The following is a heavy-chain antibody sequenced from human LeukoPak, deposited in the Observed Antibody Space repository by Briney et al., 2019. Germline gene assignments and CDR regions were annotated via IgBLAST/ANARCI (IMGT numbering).Heavy chain of an antibody. J-gene: IGHJ3*01. CDR2: VYYSGRT. D-gene: IGHD3-22*01. Sequence: SETLSLTCTVSGASVSSDEYYWHWIRKSPGKGLEWIGFVYYSGRTKYNPSLKSRVTISIDKSKNQVSLKLASVTAADTAMYICVRAASTSYYDSTGYYRQTETFDVWGQGTMVVVSS. CDR1: GASVSSDEYY. V-gene: IGHV4-61*08. CDR3: VRAASTSYYDSTGYYRQTETFDV.